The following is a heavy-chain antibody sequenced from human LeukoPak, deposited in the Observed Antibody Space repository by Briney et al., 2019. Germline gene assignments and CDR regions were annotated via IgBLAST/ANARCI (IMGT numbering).Heavy chain of an antibody. V-gene: IGHV3-66*02. J-gene: IGHJ4*02. CDR3: ARDGYGVSNFDY. CDR1: GFTVSSNY. Sequence: GGSLRLSCAASGFTVSSNYMSWVRQAPGKGLEWVSVIYSGGSTYYADSVKGRFTISRDNAKNSVYLQMNSLRAEDTAVYYCARDGYGVSNFDYWGQGTLVTVSS. D-gene: IGHD4-17*01. CDR2: IYSGGST.